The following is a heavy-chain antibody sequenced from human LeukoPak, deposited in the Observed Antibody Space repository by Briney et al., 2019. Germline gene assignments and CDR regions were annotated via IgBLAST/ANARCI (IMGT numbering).Heavy chain of an antibody. CDR2: ISYDGSNK. CDR3: AKDGDGSADY. D-gene: IGHD3-10*01. V-gene: IGHV3-30*18. J-gene: IGHJ4*02. Sequence: GGSLRLSCAASGFTFSSYGMHWVRQAPGKGLEWVAVISYDGSNKYYADSVKGRFTISRDNSKNTLYLQMNSLRAEDTAVCYCAKDGDGSADYWGQGTLVTVSS. CDR1: GFTFSSYG.